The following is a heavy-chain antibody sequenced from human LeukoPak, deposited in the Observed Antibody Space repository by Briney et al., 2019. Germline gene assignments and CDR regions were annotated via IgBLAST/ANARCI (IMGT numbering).Heavy chain of an antibody. V-gene: IGHV1-3*03. CDR2: VNADNSNT. CDR1: GFPFTSYA. Sequence: GASVKVSCKAPGFPFTSYAIHWVRQAPGQRLEWMGWVNADNSNTKYSQEFQGRVTITRDTSASTAYMDLNSLRSEDMAVYYCAVGDYYYDTRFDYWGQGTLVTVSS. CDR3: AVGDYYYDTRFDY. J-gene: IGHJ4*02. D-gene: IGHD3-22*01.